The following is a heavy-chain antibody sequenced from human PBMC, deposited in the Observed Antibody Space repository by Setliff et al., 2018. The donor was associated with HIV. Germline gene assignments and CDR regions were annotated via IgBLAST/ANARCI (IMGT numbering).Heavy chain of an antibody. CDR2: VNPDDSEV. CDR1: GYTLNALS. V-gene: IGHV1-24*01. CDR3: STVAFYYDSSGSMEAPHFDS. J-gene: IGHJ4*02. Sequence: ASVKVSCKVSGYTLNALSLHWVRQSPGEGLEWMGSVNPDDSEVLYAQKFRGRVTMTEDRSIDTAYMELSSLTSEDTAVYYCSTVAFYYDSSGSMEAPHFDSWGQGTLVTVSS. D-gene: IGHD3-22*01.